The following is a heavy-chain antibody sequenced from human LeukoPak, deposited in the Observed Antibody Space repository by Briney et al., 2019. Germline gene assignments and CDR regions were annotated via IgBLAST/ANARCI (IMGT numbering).Heavy chain of an antibody. D-gene: IGHD3-3*01. V-gene: IGHV3-21*01. CDR2: ISSSSSYI. CDR1: GFTFSSYS. CDR3: ARDGYYDFWSGPYTVYFDY. Sequence: PGGSLRLSYAASGFTFSSYSMNWVRQAPGKGLEWVSSISSSSSYIYYADSVKGRFTISRDNAKNSLYLQMNSLRAEDTAVYYCARDGYYDFWSGPYTVYFDYWGQGTLVTVSS. J-gene: IGHJ4*02.